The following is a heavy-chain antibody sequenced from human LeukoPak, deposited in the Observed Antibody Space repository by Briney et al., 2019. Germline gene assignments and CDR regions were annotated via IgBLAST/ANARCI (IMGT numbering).Heavy chain of an antibody. CDR3: ARDLTPRDPPCWYFEY. J-gene: IGHJ4*02. D-gene: IGHD2-8*01. V-gene: IGHV3-23*01. CDR1: GFTFNTYA. CDR2: ISGSGGNT. Sequence: PGGSLRLSCAASGFTFNTYAMTWVRRTPGKGLEGVSGISGSGGNTYYADSVQGRFTISRDNSENTLYLQMSSLGAEDTAVYYCARDLTPRDPPCWYFEYWGQGTLVTVSS.